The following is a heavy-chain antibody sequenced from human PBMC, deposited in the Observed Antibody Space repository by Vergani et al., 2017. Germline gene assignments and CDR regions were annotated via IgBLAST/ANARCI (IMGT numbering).Heavy chain of an antibody. CDR2: ISGSGGST. CDR1: GFTFSSYA. CDR3: AKCSAFYYDINAFDI. V-gene: IGHV3-23*04. Sequence: EVQLVESRGVLVQPGGSLRLSCAASGFTFSSYALSWVRQAPGEGLEWVSAISGSGGSTYYADSVKGRFTISRDNSKNTLYLQMNSLRAEDTAVYYCAKCSAFYYDINAFDIWGQGTMVTVSS. J-gene: IGHJ3*02. D-gene: IGHD3-22*01.